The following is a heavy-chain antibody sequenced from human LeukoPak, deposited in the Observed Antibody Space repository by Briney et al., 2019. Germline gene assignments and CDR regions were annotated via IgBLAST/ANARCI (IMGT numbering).Heavy chain of an antibody. CDR1: GGTFSSYA. V-gene: IGHV1-69*04. CDR3: ATDAPIRRFLEWLPLDY. Sequence: SVKVSCKASGGTFSSYAISWVRQAPGQGLEWMGRIIPILGIANYAQKFQGRVTITADKSTSTAYMELSSLRSEDTAVYYCATDAPIRRFLEWLPLDYWGQGTLVTVSS. D-gene: IGHD3-3*01. CDR2: IIPILGIA. J-gene: IGHJ4*02.